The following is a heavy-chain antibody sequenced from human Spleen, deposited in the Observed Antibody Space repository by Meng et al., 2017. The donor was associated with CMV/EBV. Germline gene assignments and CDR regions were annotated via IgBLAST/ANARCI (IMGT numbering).Heavy chain of an antibody. D-gene: IGHD6-13*01. J-gene: IGHJ4*02. CDR1: GFIFDDYG. CDR2: INWNGDST. CDR3: ARVGIAPGDY. V-gene: IGHV3-20*04. Sequence: GVLKISCAASGFIFDDYGMSWVRHAPGKGLEWVSGINWNGDSTGYAGSVKGRFTISRDNAKNSLYLQMNSLRVEDSALYYCARVGIAPGDYWGQGTLVTVSS.